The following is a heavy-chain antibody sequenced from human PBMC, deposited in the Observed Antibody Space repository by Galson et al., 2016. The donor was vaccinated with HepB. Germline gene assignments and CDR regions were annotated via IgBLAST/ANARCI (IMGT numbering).Heavy chain of an antibody. V-gene: IGHV3-23*01. CDR3: AKDVKFLEWSPSVNWFDP. J-gene: IGHJ5*02. D-gene: IGHD3-3*01. CDR1: EFTFSSYA. Sequence: SLRLSCAGSEFTFSSYAMSWVRQAPEKGLEWVSAIRGSGDSTYYADSVKGRFTISRDNSKNTLHLQMNSVRAEDTAVYYCAKDVKFLEWSPSVNWFDPWGQGTLVTVSS. CDR2: IRGSGDST.